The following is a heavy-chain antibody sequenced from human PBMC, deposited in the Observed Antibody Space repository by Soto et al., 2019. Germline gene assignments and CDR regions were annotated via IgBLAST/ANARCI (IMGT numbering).Heavy chain of an antibody. CDR1: GGSISSSSYY. CDR3: ARGSGWLTDY. V-gene: IGHV4-39*01. CDR2: IYYSGST. Sequence: PSETLSLTCTVSGGSISSSSYYWGWIRQPPGKGLEWIGSIYYSGSTYYNPSLKSRVTISVDTSKSQCSLKMNSVTAADSAVYYCARGSGWLTDYWGRGSQVTVSS. D-gene: IGHD6-19*01. J-gene: IGHJ4*02.